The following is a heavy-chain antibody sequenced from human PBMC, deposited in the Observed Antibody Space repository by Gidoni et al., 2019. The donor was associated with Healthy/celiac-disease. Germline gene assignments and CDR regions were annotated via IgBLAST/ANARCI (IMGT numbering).Heavy chain of an antibody. CDR3: ASRVRDDVSYYYGMDV. Sequence: QVQLVQSGAEVKKPGASVKVSCKASGYTFTSYGISWVRQAPGQGLEWMGWISAYNGNTNYAQKLQGRVTMTTDTSTSTAYMELRSLRSDDTAVYYCASRVRDDVSYYYGMDVWGQGTTVTVSS. J-gene: IGHJ6*02. D-gene: IGHD1-1*01. CDR1: GYTFTSYG. V-gene: IGHV1-18*01. CDR2: ISAYNGNT.